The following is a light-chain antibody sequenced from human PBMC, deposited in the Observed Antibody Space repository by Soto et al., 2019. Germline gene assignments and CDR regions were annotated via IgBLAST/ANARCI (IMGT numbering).Light chain of an antibody. CDR3: QQRSNWPPT. Sequence: DIVLTQSPATLSLSPGDSATLSCRASQSVSSYLAWYQQKTGQAPRILIYGESSRATGIPDRFSGSGSGTDLNLTISRLEPEDFAVYYCQQRSNWPPTFGQGTKVDIK. V-gene: IGKV3-11*01. CDR1: QSVSSY. CDR2: GES. J-gene: IGKJ1*01.